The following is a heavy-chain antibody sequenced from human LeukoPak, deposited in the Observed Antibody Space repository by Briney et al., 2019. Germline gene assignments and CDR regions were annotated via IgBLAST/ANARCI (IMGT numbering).Heavy chain of an antibody. Sequence: GGSLRLSCAASGFTFSSYSMNWVRQAPGKGLEWVSSISSSSSYIYYADSVKGRFTISRDNAKNSLYLQMNSLRAEDTAVYYCAMHGYSSGSFDYWGQGTLVTVSS. CDR2: ISSSSSYI. CDR3: AMHGYSSGSFDY. CDR1: GFTFSSYS. J-gene: IGHJ4*02. D-gene: IGHD6-19*01. V-gene: IGHV3-21*01.